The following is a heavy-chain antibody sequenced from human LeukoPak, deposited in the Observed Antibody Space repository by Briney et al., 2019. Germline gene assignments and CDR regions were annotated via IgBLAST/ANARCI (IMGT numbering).Heavy chain of an antibody. J-gene: IGHJ4*02. CDR3: ARQEDSSGWYLY. CDR1: GYTFTSYA. D-gene: IGHD6-19*01. Sequence: ASVKVSCKASGYTFTSYAMHWVRQAPGQRLEWMGWINAGNGNTKYSQKFQGRVTITRDTSASTAYMELSSLRSEVTAVYYCARQEDSSGWYLYWGQGTLVTVSS. CDR2: INAGNGNT. V-gene: IGHV1-3*01.